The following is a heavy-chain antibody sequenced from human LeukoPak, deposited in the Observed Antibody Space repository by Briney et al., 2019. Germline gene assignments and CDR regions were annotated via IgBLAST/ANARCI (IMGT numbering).Heavy chain of an antibody. V-gene: IGHV4-61*01. CDR2: IYYSGST. J-gene: IGHJ5*01. CDR3: ARDGEIKFDP. Sequence: KTSETLSLTCTVSGGSVSSGSYYWSWIRQPPGKGLEWIGYIYYSGSTNYNPSLKSRVTISVDTSKNQFSLKLSSVTAADTAVYYCARDGEIKFDPGGQGTLAAVSS. D-gene: IGHD4-17*01. CDR1: GGSVSSGSYY.